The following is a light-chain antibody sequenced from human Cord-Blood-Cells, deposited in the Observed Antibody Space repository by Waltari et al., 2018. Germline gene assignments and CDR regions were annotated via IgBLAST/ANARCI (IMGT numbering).Light chain of an antibody. CDR1: ESVLFSSNNKSY. J-gene: IGKJ5*01. CDR2: WAA. CDR3: RQHDSTPTT. Sequence: DIVITQSPDSLAVCLGERVTINCKSSESVLFSSNNKSYLTWYQQKPRLPPRLLIYWAATRQSRAPDRFSGSGSETDVTRTISSLQAEDGSVYYCRQHDSTPTTFGQGTRLEIK. V-gene: IGKV4-1*01.